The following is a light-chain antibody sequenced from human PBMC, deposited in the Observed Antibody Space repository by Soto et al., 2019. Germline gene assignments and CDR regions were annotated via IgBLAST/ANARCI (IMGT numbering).Light chain of an antibody. CDR1: QSLPQSDGKTY. Sequence: DIVMTQTPLSLSFTPFNSASMSCKSSQSLPQSDGKTYLFWYLQKPGQPPQLLTYEVSRRLSGVPDRISGSGSGTDFTLKISRVEAVDVGVYYCMQSIQLPITFGQGTRLEIK. CDR2: EVS. V-gene: IGKV2D-29*01. CDR3: MQSIQLPIT. J-gene: IGKJ5*01.